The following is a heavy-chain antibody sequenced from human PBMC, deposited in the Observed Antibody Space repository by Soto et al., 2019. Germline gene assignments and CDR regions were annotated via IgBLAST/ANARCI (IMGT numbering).Heavy chain of an antibody. CDR2: ISNSGDDT. Sequence: QVRLVESGGGLVKPGGSVRLSCAASGFSFSDYYMSWIRRAPGKGLEWVSRISNSGDDTDNADSVEGRFTISRDNAENSLYLQMSSLRAEDTAVYYCARQLRARGIVHEVFDIWGQGTMVTVSS. CDR1: GFSFSDYY. D-gene: IGHD2-8*01. J-gene: IGHJ3*02. V-gene: IGHV3-11*06. CDR3: ARQLRARGIVHEVFDI.